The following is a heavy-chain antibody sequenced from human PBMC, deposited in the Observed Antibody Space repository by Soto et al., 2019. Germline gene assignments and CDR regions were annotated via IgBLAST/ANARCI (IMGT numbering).Heavy chain of an antibody. CDR1: GDSVSSTRAA. CDR3: AREDSAAANYAFDM. J-gene: IGHJ3*02. CDR2: TYYRSRWFT. D-gene: IGHD6-25*01. V-gene: IGHV6-1*01. Sequence: QVQLQQSGPGLVKPSQTLSLTCAISGDSVSSTRAAWGWIRQSPSGGLEWLGRTYYRSRWFTDYAASVKSRISIKPDTYKNQLSLQLNSVTPEDTAVYYCAREDSAAANYAFDMWGHGTMVTVSS.